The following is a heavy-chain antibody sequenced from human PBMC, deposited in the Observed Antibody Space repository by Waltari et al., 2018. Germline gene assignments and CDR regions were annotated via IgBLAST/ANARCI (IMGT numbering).Heavy chain of an antibody. CDR2: NYYTGST. CDR1: GGSISTYY. Sequence: QVQLQESGPGLVEPSETLSLTCTVSGGSISTYYWSWIRQPPGKGLEWIGYNYYTGSTNYNPSLKSRVTISVDTSKNQFSLNLNSVTAADTALYYCARVPYYYASGNYQGYYFDYWGPGTLVTVSS. D-gene: IGHD3-10*01. J-gene: IGHJ4*02. CDR3: ARVPYYYASGNYQGYYFDY. V-gene: IGHV4-59*01.